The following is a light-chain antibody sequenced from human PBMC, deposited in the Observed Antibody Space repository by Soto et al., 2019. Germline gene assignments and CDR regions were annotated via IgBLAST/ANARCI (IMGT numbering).Light chain of an antibody. J-gene: IGLJ1*01. CDR3: CSYAGTNTYV. V-gene: IGLV2-23*02. CDR2: EVS. Sequence: SALTQPASLSGSPGQSISISCTGNSREVGNFTLVSWYQHPPGKAPKLIIFEVSRRPSGVSNRFSGSKSGNTASLTISGLQTEDEADYHCCSYAGTNTYVFGTGTKVTVL. CDR1: SREVGNFTL.